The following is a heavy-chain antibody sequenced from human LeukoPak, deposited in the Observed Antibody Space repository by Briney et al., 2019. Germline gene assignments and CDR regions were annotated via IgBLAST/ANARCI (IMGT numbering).Heavy chain of an antibody. CDR1: GFTFSYSW. CDR3: ARESGLDV. J-gene: IGHJ6*02. CDR2: IKQDASEK. D-gene: IGHD7-27*01. Sequence: GGSLRLYCAASGFTFSYSWMSWVRQAPGKGLEWVANIKQDASEKYYADSVKGRFTISRDNAKNSLYLEMNSLRDEDTAVYYCARESGLDVWGQGTTVTVSS. V-gene: IGHV3-7*01.